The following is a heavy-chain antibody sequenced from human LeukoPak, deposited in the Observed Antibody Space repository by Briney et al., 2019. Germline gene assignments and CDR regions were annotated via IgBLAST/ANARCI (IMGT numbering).Heavy chain of an antibody. D-gene: IGHD1-14*01. V-gene: IGHV1-2*06. Sequence: VASVKVSCKTSGYTFTVYYLHWVRQAPGQGLEWMGRINPNTGGTNYAQKFQGRVTMTRDTSISTAYMELGRLRSDDTAVYYCAREKGSGLYWFDPWGQGTLVTVSS. CDR2: INPNTGGT. CDR3: AREKGSGLYWFDP. CDR1: GYTFTVYY. J-gene: IGHJ5*02.